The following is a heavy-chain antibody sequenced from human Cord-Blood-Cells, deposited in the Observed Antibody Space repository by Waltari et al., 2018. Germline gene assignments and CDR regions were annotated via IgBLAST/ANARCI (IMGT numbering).Heavy chain of an antibody. J-gene: IGHJ4*02. CDR1: GFTFDDYA. Sequence: EVQLVESGGGLVQPGRSLRLSCAASGFTFDDYAMHWARPAPGKGLEWVSGISWNSGSIGYADSVKGRFTISRDNAKNSLYLQMNSLRAEDTALYYCATEIKYSSSSGFDYWGQGTLVTVSS. D-gene: IGHD6-6*01. V-gene: IGHV3-9*01. CDR3: ATEIKYSSSSGFDY. CDR2: ISWNSGSI.